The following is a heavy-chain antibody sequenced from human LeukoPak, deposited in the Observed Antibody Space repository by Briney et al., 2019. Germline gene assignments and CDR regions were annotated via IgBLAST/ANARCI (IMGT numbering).Heavy chain of an antibody. Sequence: GGSLRLSCAASGFTFSSYSMNWVRQAPGKGLEWVSSISSSSSYIYYADSVKGRFTISRDNAKNSLYLQMNSLRAEDTAVYYCASKVNPKGLYCSVGSSPGITPWGQETLVTVSS. CDR3: ASKVNPKGLYCSVGSSPGITP. J-gene: IGHJ5*02. CDR1: GFTFSSYS. CDR2: ISSSSSYI. D-gene: IGHD2-15*01. V-gene: IGHV3-21*01.